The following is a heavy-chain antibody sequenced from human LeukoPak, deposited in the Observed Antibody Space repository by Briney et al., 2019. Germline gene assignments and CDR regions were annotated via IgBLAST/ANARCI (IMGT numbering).Heavy chain of an antibody. CDR1: GGSITYYY. D-gene: IGHD1-14*01. CDR2: SHYSGTT. J-gene: IGHJ5*02. V-gene: IGHV4-59*08. Sequence: SETLSLTCTVSGGSITYYYWSWIRQPPGKGLEWIGYSHYSGTTNYNPSLKSRVTISVDTSKNQFSLRMTSVTAADTAVYYCARLSGTTWRDWFDPWGQGTLVTVSS. CDR3: ARLSGTTWRDWFDP.